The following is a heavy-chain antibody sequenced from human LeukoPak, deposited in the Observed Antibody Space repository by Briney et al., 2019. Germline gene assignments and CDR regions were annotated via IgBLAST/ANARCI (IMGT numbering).Heavy chain of an antibody. D-gene: IGHD2-2*01. CDR2: ISSSSSYI. CDR3: ARDARFVVVPAATDY. V-gene: IGHV3-21*01. J-gene: IGHJ4*02. Sequence: GGSLRLSCAASGFTFSTYAMSWVRQTPGKGLEWVSAISSSSSYIYYADSVKGRFTISRDNAKNSLYLQMNSLRAEDTAVYYCARDARFVVVPAATDYWGQGTLVTVSS. CDR1: GFTFSTYA.